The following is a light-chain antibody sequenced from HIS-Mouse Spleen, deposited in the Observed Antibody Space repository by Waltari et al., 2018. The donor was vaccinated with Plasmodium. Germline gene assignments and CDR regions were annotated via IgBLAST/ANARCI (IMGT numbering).Light chain of an antibody. CDR2: EVS. J-gene: IGLJ2*01. Sequence: QSALTQPPSASGSPGQSVTISCTGTSSDVGGYNYVSWYQQHPGKAPKRMIYEVSKRPSGVPDRFSGSKSGNTASLTFAGLQAEDEADYYCSSYAGSNNLVFGGGTKLTVL. CDR1: SSDVGGYNY. CDR3: SSYAGSNNLV. V-gene: IGLV2-8*01.